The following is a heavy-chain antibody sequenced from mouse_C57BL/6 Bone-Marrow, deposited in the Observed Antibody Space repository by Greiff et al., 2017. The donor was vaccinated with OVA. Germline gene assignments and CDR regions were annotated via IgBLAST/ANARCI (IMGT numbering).Heavy chain of an antibody. CDR1: GYTFTNYW. J-gene: IGHJ4*01. V-gene: IGHV1-63*01. CDR3: ARVLYYYGSSPYYYAMHY. D-gene: IGHD1-1*01. CDR2: IYPGGGYT. Sequence: QVQLQQSGAELVRPGTSVKMSCKASGYTFTNYWIGWAKQRPGHGLEWIGDIYPGGGYTNYNEKFKGKATLTADKSSSTAYMQFSSLTSEDSAIYYCARVLYYYGSSPYYYAMHYWGQGTSVTVSS.